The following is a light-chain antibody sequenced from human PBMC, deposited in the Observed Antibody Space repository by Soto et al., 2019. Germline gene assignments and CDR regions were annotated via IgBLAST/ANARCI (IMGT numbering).Light chain of an antibody. Sequence: DIQMTQSPSTLSGSVGDRVTITCRASQTISSWLAWYQQKPGKAPKLLIYKASTLKSGVPSRFSGSGSGTEFTLTLSSLQPDDFATYYSQHYNSYSEAFGQGTKVDIK. CDR3: QHYNSYSEA. V-gene: IGKV1-5*03. CDR1: QTISSW. CDR2: KAS. J-gene: IGKJ1*01.